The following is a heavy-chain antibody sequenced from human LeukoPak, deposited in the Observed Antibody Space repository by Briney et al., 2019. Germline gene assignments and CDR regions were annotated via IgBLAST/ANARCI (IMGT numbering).Heavy chain of an antibody. J-gene: IGHJ3*02. CDR1: GGSISSYY. CDR3: ARGLLWFRQLLPPDAFDI. D-gene: IGHD3-10*01. Sequence: SETLSLTCTVSGGSISSYYWSWIRRPAGKGLEWIGRIYTSGSTNYNPSLKSRVTMSVDTSKNQFSLKLSSVTAADTAVYYCARGLLWFRQLLPPDAFDIWGQGTMVTVSS. CDR2: IYTSGST. V-gene: IGHV4-4*07.